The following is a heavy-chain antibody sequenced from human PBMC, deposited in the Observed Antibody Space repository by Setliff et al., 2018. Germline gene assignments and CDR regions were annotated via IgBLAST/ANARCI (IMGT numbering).Heavy chain of an antibody. CDR1: GFVFSTYD. V-gene: IGHV3-21*01. CDR2: ISHSNTYI. D-gene: IGHD3-22*01. Sequence: PGGSLRLSCAASGFVFSTYDMNWVRQAPGKGLERVSSISHSNTYIYYSDSVKVRFTISRDNATNSLYLQMNSLRAEDTAVYYCARGKFYYFDRTGRGPNWFDPWGQGTLVTVSS. CDR3: ARGKFYYFDRTGRGPNWFDP. J-gene: IGHJ5*02.